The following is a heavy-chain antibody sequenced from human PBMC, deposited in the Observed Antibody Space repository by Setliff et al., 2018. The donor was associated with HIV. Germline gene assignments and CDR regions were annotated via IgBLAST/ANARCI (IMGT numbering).Heavy chain of an antibody. CDR1: GGSISSGNYY. CDR2: IYTSGST. CDR3: ALTGHRLLRGYMDV. J-gene: IGHJ6*03. Sequence: SETLSLTCTVSGGSISSGNYYWSWIRQPAGKGLEWIGRIYTSGSTNYNPSLKSRVTMSLDTSKKHFSLNLRSVTAADTAVYYCALTGHRLLRGYMDVWGKGTTVTVSS. V-gene: IGHV4-61*02. D-gene: IGHD2-15*01.